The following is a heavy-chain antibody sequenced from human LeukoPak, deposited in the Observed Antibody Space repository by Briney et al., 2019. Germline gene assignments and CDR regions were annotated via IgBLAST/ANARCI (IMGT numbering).Heavy chain of an antibody. V-gene: IGHV3-21*01. CDR3: ARESSSGWYLDY. D-gene: IGHD6-19*01. J-gene: IGHJ4*02. CDR2: ISSSSSYI. Sequence: GGSLRLSCAASGFTFSSYSMNWVRQAPGKGLEWVSSISSSSSYIYYADSVKGRFTISRDNAKNSLYLQMNSLRAEDTAVYYCARESSSGWYLDYWGQGTLVTVSS. CDR1: GFTFSSYS.